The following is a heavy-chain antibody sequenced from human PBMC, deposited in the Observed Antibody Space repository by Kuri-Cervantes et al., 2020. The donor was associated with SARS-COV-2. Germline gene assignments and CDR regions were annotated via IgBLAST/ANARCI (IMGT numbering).Heavy chain of an antibody. CDR3: AREYWGPGYYYMDV. V-gene: IGHV4-39*02. D-gene: IGHD3-16*01. Sequence: SETLSLTCTVSGGSIISSSYYWGWIRQPPGKGLEWIGSIYYSGSTYYNPSLKSRVTVSVDTSKNQFSLKLSSVTAADTAVYYCAREYWGPGYYYMDVWGKGTTVTVSS. CDR2: IYYSGST. J-gene: IGHJ6*03. CDR1: GGSIISSSYY.